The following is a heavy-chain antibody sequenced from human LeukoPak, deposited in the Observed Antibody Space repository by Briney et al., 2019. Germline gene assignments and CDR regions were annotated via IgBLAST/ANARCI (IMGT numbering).Heavy chain of an antibody. Sequence: SQTLSLTCVISGDSVSSKSAAWNWIRQSPSRGLEWLGKTYYRSKWFNDYAVSVKGRITINPDTSKNQFSLQLNSVTPEDTAVYFCARTSGYFDYWGQGTLVTVSS. D-gene: IGHD6-19*01. CDR2: TYYRSKWFN. V-gene: IGHV6-1*01. CDR3: ARTSGYFDY. CDR1: GDSVSSKSAA. J-gene: IGHJ4*02.